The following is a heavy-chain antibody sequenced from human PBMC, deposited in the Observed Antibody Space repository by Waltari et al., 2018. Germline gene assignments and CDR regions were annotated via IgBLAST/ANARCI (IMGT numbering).Heavy chain of an antibody. CDR2: ISGSGGST. CDR1: GFTFSSYA. V-gene: IGHV3-23*04. Sequence: EVQLVESGGGLVQPGGSLRLSCADSGFTFSSYAMRWVRQAPGKGLELVSAISGSGGSTYYADSVKGRFTISRDNSKNTLYLQMNSLRAEDTAVYYCAKRGGSGFPFDYWGQGTLVTVSS. CDR3: AKRGGSGFPFDY. J-gene: IGHJ4*02. D-gene: IGHD1-26*01.